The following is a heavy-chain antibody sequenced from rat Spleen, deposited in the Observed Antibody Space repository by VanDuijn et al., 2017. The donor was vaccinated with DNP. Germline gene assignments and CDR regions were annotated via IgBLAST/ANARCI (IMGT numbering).Heavy chain of an antibody. CDR2: IHTGGSTT. CDR1: GFTFSNYG. Sequence: EVQLVESGGGLVQPGGSLKLSCAASGFTFSNYGMAWVRQTPTKGLEWVASIHTGGSTTYYRDSVKGRFTISRDNAKNTQYLQMDRLRSDDTATYYWARTNSYICETWGQGVLVTVSS. D-gene: IGHD1-2*01. J-gene: IGHJ2*01. CDR3: ARTNSYICET. V-gene: IGHV5S14*01.